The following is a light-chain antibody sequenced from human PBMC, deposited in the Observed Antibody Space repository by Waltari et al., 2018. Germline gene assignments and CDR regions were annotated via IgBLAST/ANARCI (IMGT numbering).Light chain of an antibody. Sequence: QSALTQPASVSGSPGQSITISCSGTSSDIGGYKLVSWYQQHPGRAPKLLVDEGSKRPAGVSNRCSGAKSGNTASLTCSGLRAEDEANYYCCSFASPNTVIFGGGTKLTVL. CDR3: CSFASPNTVI. CDR2: EGS. V-gene: IGLV2-23*03. J-gene: IGLJ2*01. CDR1: SSDIGGYKL.